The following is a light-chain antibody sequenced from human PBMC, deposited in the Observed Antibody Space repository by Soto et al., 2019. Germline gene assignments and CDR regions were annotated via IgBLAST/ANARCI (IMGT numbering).Light chain of an antibody. CDR1: QSVSTNY. Sequence: EIVLTQSPGTLSLSPGERATLSCRASQSVSTNYLAWYQRKPGQAPRLLIYGASSRATDIPNRFSGSGSGIDFTLTITRLKAEDFAVYYCQQYGSSPPTFGQGTKVETK. CDR2: GAS. CDR3: QQYGSSPPT. J-gene: IGKJ1*01. V-gene: IGKV3-20*01.